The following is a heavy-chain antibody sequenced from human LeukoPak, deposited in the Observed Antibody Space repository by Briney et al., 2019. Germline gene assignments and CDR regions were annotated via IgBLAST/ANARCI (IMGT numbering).Heavy chain of an antibody. V-gene: IGHV4-4*07. J-gene: IGHJ6*03. Sequence: SETLSLTCTVSGGSISSYYWSWIRQPAGKGLEWIGRIYTSGSTNYNPSLKSRVTMSVDTSKNQFSLKLSSVTAADTAVYYCARTIAAAGWVYYYYYYYMDVWGKGTTVTVSS. CDR1: GGSISSYY. CDR3: ARTIAAAGWVYYYYYYYMDV. CDR2: IYTSGST. D-gene: IGHD6-13*01.